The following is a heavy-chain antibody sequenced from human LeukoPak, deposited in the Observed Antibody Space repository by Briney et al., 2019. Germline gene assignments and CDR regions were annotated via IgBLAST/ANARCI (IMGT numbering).Heavy chain of an antibody. J-gene: IGHJ6*03. CDR2: INHSGST. Sequence: SETLSLTCAVYGGSFSGYYWSWIRQPPGKGLEWIGEINHSGSTNYNPSLKSRVTISVDTSKNQFSLKLSSVTAADTAVYYCARQPYYDILTGAYYYYMDVWGKGTTVTISS. CDR3: ARQPYYDILTGAYYYYMDV. CDR1: GGSFSGYY. D-gene: IGHD3-9*01. V-gene: IGHV4-34*01.